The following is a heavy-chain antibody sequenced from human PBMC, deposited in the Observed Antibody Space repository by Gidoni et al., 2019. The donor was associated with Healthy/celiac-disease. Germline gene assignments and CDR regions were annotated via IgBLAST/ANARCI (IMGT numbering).Heavy chain of an antibody. D-gene: IGHD4-4*01. CDR1: GGSISSSSYD. V-gene: IGHV4-39*01. CDR3: ARLPYRLGDYGMDV. J-gene: IGHJ6*02. Sequence: QLQLQESGPGLVKPSQTLSLTCTVSGGSISSSSYDWGWIRPPPGKGLGRIGGIYYSCSTYYKPSLKSRVTISVDTSKDQFSLKLGSVTAAEAAVYYCARLPYRLGDYGMDVWGQGTTVTVSS. CDR2: IYYSCST.